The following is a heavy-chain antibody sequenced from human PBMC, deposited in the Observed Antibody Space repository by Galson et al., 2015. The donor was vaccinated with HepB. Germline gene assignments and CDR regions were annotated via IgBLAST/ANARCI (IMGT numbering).Heavy chain of an antibody. CDR3: ATGGGSYYSPFDY. J-gene: IGHJ4*02. V-gene: IGHV1-24*01. D-gene: IGHD1-26*01. Sequence: SVKVSCKVSGYTLTELSMHWVRQAPGKGLEWMGGFDPEDGETIYAQKFQGRVTMTEDTSTDTAYMKLSSLRSEDTAVYYCATGGGSYYSPFDYWGQGALVTVSS. CDR2: FDPEDGET. CDR1: GYTLTELS.